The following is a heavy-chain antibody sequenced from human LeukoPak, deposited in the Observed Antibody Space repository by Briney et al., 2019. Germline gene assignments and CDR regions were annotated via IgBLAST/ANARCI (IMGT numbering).Heavy chain of an antibody. Sequence: PSDTLSLTCTVSGGPISIYYWIWIRHPPGKGLELIVYIYYRGSTNYNPSLKSRVTISVDTSKNQFSMTLSSVTAADTAVYSCASSALWFGNGGWFDPWGQGTLVTVSS. J-gene: IGHJ5*02. CDR2: IYYRGST. CDR3: ASSALWFGNGGWFDP. V-gene: IGHV4-59*07. D-gene: IGHD3-10*01. CDR1: GGPISIYY.